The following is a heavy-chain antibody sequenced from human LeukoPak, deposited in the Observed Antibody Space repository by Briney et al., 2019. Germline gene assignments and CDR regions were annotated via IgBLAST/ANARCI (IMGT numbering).Heavy chain of an antibody. J-gene: IGHJ4*02. V-gene: IGHV3-7*01. D-gene: IGHD3-22*01. Sequence: GGSLRLSCAASGFNFGRYWMDWVRQAPGKGLEWVANIKHDGSETHYVDSVKGRFTISRDNAKNSLYLQMNSLRAEDTAVYYCVRVLNYDNGDFYRHVDYWGQGILVTVSS. CDR3: VRVLNYDNGDFYRHVDY. CDR2: IKHDGSET. CDR1: GFNFGRYW.